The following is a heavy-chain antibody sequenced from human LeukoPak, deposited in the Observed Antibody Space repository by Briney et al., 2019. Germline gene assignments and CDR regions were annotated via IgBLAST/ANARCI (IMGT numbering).Heavy chain of an antibody. V-gene: IGHV3-30-3*01. D-gene: IGHD3-10*01. CDR2: MSFDGSDK. CDR3: AKVSRWFGEYYEH. Sequence: GGSLRLSCAASGFTFSNYAMHWVRQAPGKGLEWVAFMSFDGSDKYYADSVKGRFTISRDNSKNTLYLQMNSLRAEDTAVYYCAKVSRWFGEYYEHWGQGTGHSVSS. J-gene: IGHJ4*02. CDR1: GFTFSNYA.